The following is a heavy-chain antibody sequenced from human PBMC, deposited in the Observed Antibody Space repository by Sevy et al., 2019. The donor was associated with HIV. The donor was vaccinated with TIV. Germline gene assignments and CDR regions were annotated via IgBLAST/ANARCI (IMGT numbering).Heavy chain of an antibody. J-gene: IGHJ4*02. Sequence: ASVKVSCKISGYRLSKLSIHWVRQAPGKGLEWMGRFDPGDGEIIYAQKFQGRVTVTEDTSTDTAYMELSRLRSEDTAVYYCATGREYYDENSGYFDYWGPGALVTVSS. CDR1: GYRLSKLS. V-gene: IGHV1-24*01. CDR2: FDPGDGEI. D-gene: IGHD3-22*01. CDR3: ATGREYYDENSGYFDY.